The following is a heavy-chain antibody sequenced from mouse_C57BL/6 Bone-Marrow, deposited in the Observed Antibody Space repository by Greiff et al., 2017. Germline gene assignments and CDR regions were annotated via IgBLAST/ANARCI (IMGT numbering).Heavy chain of an antibody. V-gene: IGHV1-22*01. D-gene: IGHD1-1*01. J-gene: IGHJ3*01. CDR1: GYTFTDYN. CDR2: INPNNGGT. Sequence: EVQLQQSGPELVKPGASVKMSCKASGYTFTDYNMHWVKQSHGKSLEWIGYINPNNGGTSYNQKFKGKATLTVNKSSSTAYMELRSLTSEDSAVYYCARMDYGSSYWFAYWGQGTLVTVSA. CDR3: ARMDYGSSYWFAY.